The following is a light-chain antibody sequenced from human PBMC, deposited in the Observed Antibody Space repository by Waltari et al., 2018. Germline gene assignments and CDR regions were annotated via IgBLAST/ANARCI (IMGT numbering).Light chain of an antibody. V-gene: IGLV3-10*01. CDR1: ALPKKY. Sequence: RNTCSGDALPKKYAYWYQQKSGQAPVLVIFEDSKRPSGIPERFSGSSSGTVATLTISGAQVEDEADYYCYSTDSSGDHQVFGGGTKLTVL. J-gene: IGLJ2*01. CDR3: YSTDSSGDHQV. CDR2: EDS.